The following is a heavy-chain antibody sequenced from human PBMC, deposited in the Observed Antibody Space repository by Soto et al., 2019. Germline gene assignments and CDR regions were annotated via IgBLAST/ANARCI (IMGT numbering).Heavy chain of an antibody. CDR2: ISGIGGST. Sequence: PRGSLRLSCAASGFTFTDYAFSFCRQSPCKGLEWVATISGIGGSTYLADSVKGRLSISRDNSKNTVSLLMNSLRAEDTAVYFCARGSSGYISSWYYFDYWGRGTLVTVSS. V-gene: IGHV3-23*01. J-gene: IGHJ4*02. CDR3: ARGSSGYISSWYYFDY. D-gene: IGHD6-13*01. CDR1: GFTFTDYA.